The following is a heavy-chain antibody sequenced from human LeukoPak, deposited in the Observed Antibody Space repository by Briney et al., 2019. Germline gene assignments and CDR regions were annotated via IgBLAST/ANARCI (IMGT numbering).Heavy chain of an antibody. V-gene: IGHV4-30-2*01. CDR3: ARGGATLSHYGMDV. J-gene: IGHJ6*02. Sequence: SETLSLTCAVSGGPINNGAYSWSWIRQPPGKGLEWIGYIYHSGSTYYNPSLKSRVTISVDRSKNQISLKLSSVTAADTAVYYCARGGATLSHYGMDVWGQGTTVTVSS. CDR2: IYHSGST. D-gene: IGHD2-15*01. CDR1: GGPINNGAYS.